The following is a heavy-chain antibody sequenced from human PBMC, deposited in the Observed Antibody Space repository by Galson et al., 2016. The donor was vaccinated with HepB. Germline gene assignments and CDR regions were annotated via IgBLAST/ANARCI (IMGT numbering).Heavy chain of an antibody. Sequence: SLRLSCAASGFTFTDYWVTWVRQAPGKGLEWVANIGHDGIEKYYADSVKGRFLISRDNAKNSLYLQMNSLRAEDTAVYYCARNSGFHDHWGQGTLVTVSS. D-gene: IGHD3-9*01. CDR2: IGHDGIEK. V-gene: IGHV3-7*05. CDR1: GFTFTDYW. J-gene: IGHJ4*02. CDR3: ARNSGFHDH.